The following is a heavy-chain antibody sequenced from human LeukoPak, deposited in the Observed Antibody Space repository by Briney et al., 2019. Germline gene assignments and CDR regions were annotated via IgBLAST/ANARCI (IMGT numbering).Heavy chain of an antibody. Sequence: GGSLRLSCAASEYNFGYYGMSWFRQAPGKGLEWVGFIRSNAYGGTAEYAASVKGRFTISRDDSKSIGYLQMNSLKTEDTAIYYCTGAVIAAAGLFFDYWGQGTLVTVSS. CDR2: IRSNAYGGTA. J-gene: IGHJ4*01. D-gene: IGHD6-13*01. CDR3: TGAVIAAAGLFFDY. CDR1: EYNFGYYG. V-gene: IGHV3-49*03.